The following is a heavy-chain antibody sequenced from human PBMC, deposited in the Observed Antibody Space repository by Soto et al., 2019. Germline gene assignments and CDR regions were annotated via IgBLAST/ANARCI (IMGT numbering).Heavy chain of an antibody. CDR2: IKQGGSER. J-gene: IGHJ4*02. CDR1: GFTFSTYW. D-gene: IGHD2-15*01. Sequence: EVQLVESGGGLVQPGGSLRLSCAASGFTFSTYWMSWVRQAPGRGLEWVANIKQGGSERYYVDSVKGRFTISRDDGSNSLYLQMNTLRVEDTAVYYCARDCSGGSCELWGQGTLVTVSS. CDR3: ARDCSGGSCEL. V-gene: IGHV3-7*04.